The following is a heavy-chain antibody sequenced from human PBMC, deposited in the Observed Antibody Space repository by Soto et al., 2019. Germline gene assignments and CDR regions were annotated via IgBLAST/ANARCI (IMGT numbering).Heavy chain of an antibody. D-gene: IGHD6-6*01. CDR2: FDPEDGET. V-gene: IGHV1-24*01. CDR1: GYTLTELS. Sequence: GASVKVSCKVSGYTLTELSMHWVRQAPGKGLEWMGGFDPEDGETIYAQKFQGRVTMTEDTSTDTAYMELSSLRSEDTAVYYCATARIAARPLGYMDVWGKGTTVTVSS. J-gene: IGHJ6*03. CDR3: ATARIAARPLGYMDV.